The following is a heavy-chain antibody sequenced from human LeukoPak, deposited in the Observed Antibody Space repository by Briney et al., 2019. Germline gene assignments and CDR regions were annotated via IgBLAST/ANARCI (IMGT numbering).Heavy chain of an antibody. D-gene: IGHD1-26*01. Sequence: SETLSLTCTVSGGSISSHYWSWLRQPAGKGLEYIGRIHTSGITNYNPSLKSRVTMSGDTSKNQFYLNLRSVTAADTAVYYCARDLGSNYVYFAYWGQGSLVTVSS. J-gene: IGHJ4*02. CDR2: IHTSGIT. CDR3: ARDLGSNYVYFAY. V-gene: IGHV4-4*07. CDR1: GGSISSHY.